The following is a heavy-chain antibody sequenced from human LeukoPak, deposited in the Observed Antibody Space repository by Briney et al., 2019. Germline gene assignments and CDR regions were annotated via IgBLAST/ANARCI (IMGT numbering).Heavy chain of an antibody. CDR1: GYSFTTYW. CDR2: IYPGDSDT. V-gene: IGHV5-51*01. CDR3: ARSMVRGVINSTLDY. D-gene: IGHD3-10*01. J-gene: IGHJ4*02. Sequence: GESLKISCKGSGYSFTTYWIGWVRQMPGKGLEWMGIIYPGDSDTRYSPSFQGQVTISADKSINTAYLQWSSLKASDTAMYYCARSMVRGVINSTLDYWGQGTLVTVSS.